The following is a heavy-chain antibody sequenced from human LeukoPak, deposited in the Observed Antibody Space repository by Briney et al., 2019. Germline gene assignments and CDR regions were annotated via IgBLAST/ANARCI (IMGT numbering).Heavy chain of an antibody. CDR2: IYSGGGT. J-gene: IGHJ4*02. CDR1: GFTVSSNY. Sequence: GGSLRLSCAASGFTVSSNYMSWVRQAPGKGLEWVSVIYSGGGTYYADSVRGRFTVSRDNSKNTLYLQMNSLRVDDTAMYYCARNQDYGGFDFWGQGTLVTVPS. V-gene: IGHV3-66*01. D-gene: IGHD4-23*01. CDR3: ARNQDYGGFDF.